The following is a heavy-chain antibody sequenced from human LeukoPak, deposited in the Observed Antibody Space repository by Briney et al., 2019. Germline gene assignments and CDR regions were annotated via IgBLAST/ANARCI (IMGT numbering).Heavy chain of an antibody. D-gene: IGHD3-9*01. Sequence: ASVKVSCKASVFTFNAYNMHWVRQAPGQGLEWMGWVNTKSGGANYAQKFKGRVTMTWDTSISTAYMELSSLRSDDTAVYYCAREYILTAYYGDYWGHGTLVTVSS. J-gene: IGHJ4*01. CDR2: VNTKSGGA. CDR1: VFTFNAYN. V-gene: IGHV1-2*02. CDR3: AREYILTAYYGDY.